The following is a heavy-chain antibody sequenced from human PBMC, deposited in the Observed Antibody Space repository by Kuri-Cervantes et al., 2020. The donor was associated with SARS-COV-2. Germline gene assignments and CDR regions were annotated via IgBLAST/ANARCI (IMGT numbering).Heavy chain of an antibody. J-gene: IGHJ3*02. Sequence: SSVKVSCKASVCTFSSYAISWVRQAPGQGLEWMGGISPIFGTANYAQKFQGRVTMTRDTSISTAYMELSRLRSDDTAVYYCASVQWLAAFDIWGQGTMVTVSS. V-gene: IGHV1-69*05. D-gene: IGHD6-19*01. CDR2: ISPIFGTA. CDR1: VCTFSSYA. CDR3: ASVQWLAAFDI.